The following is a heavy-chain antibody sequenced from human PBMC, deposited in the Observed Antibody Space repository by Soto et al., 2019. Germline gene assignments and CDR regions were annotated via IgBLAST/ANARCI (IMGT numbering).Heavy chain of an antibody. CDR2: IYPGDSDT. D-gene: IGHD3-3*01. Sequence: PGESLKISCKGSGYSFTSYWIGWVRQMPGKGLEWMGIIYPGDSDTRYSPSFQGQVTISADKPISTAYLQWSSLKASDTAMYYCARDTYYDFWSGYRPYYYGMDVWGQGTTVTVSS. J-gene: IGHJ6*02. V-gene: IGHV5-51*01. CDR3: ARDTYYDFWSGYRPYYYGMDV. CDR1: GYSFTSYW.